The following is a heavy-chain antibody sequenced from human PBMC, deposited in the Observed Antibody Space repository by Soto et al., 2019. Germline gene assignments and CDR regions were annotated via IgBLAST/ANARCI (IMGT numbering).Heavy chain of an antibody. CDR3: ARVWGGAFDF. CDR2: IYYSGST. V-gene: IGHV4-59*01. J-gene: IGHJ3*01. Sequence: HVQLQESGPGLVKPSETLSLTCTVSGGSISSYYWSWIRQPPGKGLEWIGYIYYSGSTNYNPSLKSRVTISVDTSKNQFSLKLSSVTAADTAVYYCARVWGGAFDFWGQGTMVTVSS. CDR1: GGSISSYY. D-gene: IGHD3-10*01.